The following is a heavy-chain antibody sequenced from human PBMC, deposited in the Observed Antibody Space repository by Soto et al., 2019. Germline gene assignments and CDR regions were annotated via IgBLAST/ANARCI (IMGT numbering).Heavy chain of an antibody. Sequence: QVQLQQWGAGLLKPSETLSLTCAAYGESLSTYFWSWIRQPPGKGLEWIGEVNYSGGRTIYNPSLKSRVTIARDTSTDQFPLKLSSMTAAYTAVYYCACGRDYFWTFGGQGTLVTVSS. CDR3: ACGRDYFWTF. CDR2: VNYSGGRT. CDR1: GESLSTYF. J-gene: IGHJ4*02. D-gene: IGHD4-17*01. V-gene: IGHV4-34*01.